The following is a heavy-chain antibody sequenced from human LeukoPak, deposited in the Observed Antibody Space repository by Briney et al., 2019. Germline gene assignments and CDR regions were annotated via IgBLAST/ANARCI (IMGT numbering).Heavy chain of an antibody. Sequence: GGSLRLSCAASGFTVSSSYMNWVRQAPGKGLEWVSSIISSSSYIYYADSVKGRFTISRDNSKNSLYLQMNSLRAEDTAVYYCARVPGSRGAVAYWYFDLWGRGTLVTVSS. CDR1: GFTVSSSY. D-gene: IGHD6-19*01. J-gene: IGHJ2*01. CDR3: ARVPGSRGAVAYWYFDL. V-gene: IGHV3-21*01. CDR2: IISSSSYI.